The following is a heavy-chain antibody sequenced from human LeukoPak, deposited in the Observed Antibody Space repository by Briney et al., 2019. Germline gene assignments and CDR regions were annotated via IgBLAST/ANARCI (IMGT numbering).Heavy chain of an antibody. J-gene: IGHJ4*02. CDR3: ARGQPHDYGDYGANFDY. CDR2: ISSSSSYI. D-gene: IGHD4-17*01. CDR1: GFTFSSYN. Sequence: GGSLRLSCAASGFTFSSYNMNWVRQAPGKGLEWVSSISSSSSYIYYADSVKGRFTISRDNAKNSLYLQMNSLRAEDTAVYYCARGQPHDYGDYGANFDYWGQGTLVTVSS. V-gene: IGHV3-21*01.